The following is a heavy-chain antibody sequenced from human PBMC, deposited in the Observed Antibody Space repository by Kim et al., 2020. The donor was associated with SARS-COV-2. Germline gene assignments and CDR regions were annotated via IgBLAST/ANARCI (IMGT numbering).Heavy chain of an antibody. CDR2: TYYRSKWYN. Sequence: SQTLSLTCAISGDSVSSNSAAWNWIRQSPSRGLEWLGRTYYRSKWYNDYAVSVKSRITINPDTSKNQFSLQLNSVTPEDTAVYYCAREMTTVTTWGENIFDYFDYWGQGTLVTVSS. J-gene: IGHJ4*02. CDR3: AREMTTVTTWGENIFDYFDY. CDR1: GDSVSSNSAA. V-gene: IGHV6-1*01. D-gene: IGHD4-4*01.